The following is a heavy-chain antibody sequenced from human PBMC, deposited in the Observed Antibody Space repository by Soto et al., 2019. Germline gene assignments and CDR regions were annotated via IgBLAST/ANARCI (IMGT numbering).Heavy chain of an antibody. CDR2: INPASGST. V-gene: IGHV1-46*01. CDR3: ARDLAAGDH. CDR1: GYTFTHYY. D-gene: IGHD6-25*01. Sequence: QVQLVQSGAEVKKPGASVKLSCRTSGYTFTHYYIPWVRQAPGQGLEWLAIINPASGSTNYAQDFLGRVTMTMDTSTTTVYMELSSLRAEYTAIFYCARDLAAGDHWGQGTLVTVSS. J-gene: IGHJ4*02.